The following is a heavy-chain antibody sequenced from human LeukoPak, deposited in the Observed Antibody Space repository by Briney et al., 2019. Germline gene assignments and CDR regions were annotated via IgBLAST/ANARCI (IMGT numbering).Heavy chain of an antibody. CDR2: IYHSGTT. Sequence: SETLSLTCAVSAYSINSGYFWGWIRQSPGKGLEWIASIYHSGTTYYNPSLKSRITMSVDTSKNQFSLKLSSVTAADTAVYYCARPPDSCDYGAAFDFWGEGTLVTVSS. CDR3: ARPPDSCDYGAAFDF. D-gene: IGHD4/OR15-4a*01. CDR1: AYSINSGYF. J-gene: IGHJ4*02. V-gene: IGHV4-38-2*01.